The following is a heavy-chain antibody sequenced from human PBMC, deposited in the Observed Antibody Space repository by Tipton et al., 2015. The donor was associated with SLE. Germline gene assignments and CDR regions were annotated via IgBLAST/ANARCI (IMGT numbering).Heavy chain of an antibody. V-gene: IGHV4-34*01. Sequence: TLSLTCAVYGGSFSDYYWSWIRQPPGMGLEWIGEINHSGSTNYNPSLKSRVTISVDTSKNQFSLKLSSVTAADTAVYYCARKNWYYYDSRGRYFDLWGRGTLVTVSS. CDR1: GGSFSDYY. CDR3: ARKNWYYYDSRGRYFDL. CDR2: INHSGST. J-gene: IGHJ2*01. D-gene: IGHD3-22*01.